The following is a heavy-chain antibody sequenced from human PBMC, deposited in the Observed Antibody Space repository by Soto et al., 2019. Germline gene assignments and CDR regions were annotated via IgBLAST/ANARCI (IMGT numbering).Heavy chain of an antibody. CDR2: IIPIFGTA. CDR1: GGTFSSYA. J-gene: IGHJ6*02. V-gene: IGHV1-69*13. Sequence: SVKVSCKASGGTFSSYAISWVRQAPGQGLEWMGGIIPIFGTANYAQKFQGRVTITADESTSTAYMELSSLRSEDTAVYYCARDEFPRGSRTPYYYYGMDVWGQGTTVTVSS. CDR3: ARDEFPRGSRTPYYYYGMDV. D-gene: IGHD2-21*01.